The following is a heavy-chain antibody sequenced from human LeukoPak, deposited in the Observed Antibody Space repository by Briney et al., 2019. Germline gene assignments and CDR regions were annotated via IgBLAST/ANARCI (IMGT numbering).Heavy chain of an antibody. V-gene: IGHV3-53*01. CDR1: GFTVSSNY. CDR3: ARGDWNDGLDY. D-gene: IGHD1-1*01. CDR2: IYSGGST. Sequence: GGSLRLSCAASGFTVSSNYMSWVRQAPGKGLEWVSVIYSGGSTYYADSVKGRFTISRDNSNNTLYLQMNSLRAEDTAVYYCARGDWNDGLDYWGQGTLVTVSS. J-gene: IGHJ4*02.